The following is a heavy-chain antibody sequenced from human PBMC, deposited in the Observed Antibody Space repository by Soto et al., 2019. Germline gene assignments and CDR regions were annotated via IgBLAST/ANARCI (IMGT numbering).Heavy chain of an antibody. J-gene: IGHJ4*02. Sequence: SVKVSCKASGGTFSSYTISWVRQAPGQGLEWMGRIIPILGIANYAQKLQGRVTMTTDTSTSTAYMELRSLRSDDTAVYYCARDPLFEYSSSSSFDYWGQGTLVTVSS. CDR3: ARDPLFEYSSSSSFDY. D-gene: IGHD6-6*01. CDR1: GGTFSSYT. CDR2: IIPILGIA. V-gene: IGHV1-69*04.